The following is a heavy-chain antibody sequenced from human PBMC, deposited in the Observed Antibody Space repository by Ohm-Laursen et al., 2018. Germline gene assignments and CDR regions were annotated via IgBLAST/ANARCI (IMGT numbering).Heavy chain of an antibody. CDR3: ARGGTGLDYYYYGMDV. V-gene: IGHV1-8*01. J-gene: IGHJ6*02. Sequence: ASVKVSCKASGYTFTSYDINWVQQATGQGLEWMGWINPNSGNTGYAQKFQGRVTMTRNTSISTAYMELSSLRSEDTAVYYCARGGTGLDYYYYGMDVWGQGTTVTVSS. CDR2: INPNSGNT. CDR1: GYTFTSYD.